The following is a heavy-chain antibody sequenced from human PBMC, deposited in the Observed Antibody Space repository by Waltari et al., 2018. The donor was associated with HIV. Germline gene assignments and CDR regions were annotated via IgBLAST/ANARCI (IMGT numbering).Heavy chain of an antibody. Sequence: QVQLQESGPGLVKPSQTLSLTCTVSGGSISSGAYYWSWIRQHPGKGLEWIGYIYYSGSTYYNPSLKSRVTISVDTSKNQFSLKLSSVTAADTAVYYCAREGAQGSARIKGKSYNWFDPWGQGTLVTVSS. V-gene: IGHV4-31*03. J-gene: IGHJ5*02. CDR2: IYYSGST. CDR3: AREGAQGSARIKGKSYNWFDP. D-gene: IGHD5-18*01. CDR1: GGSISSGAYY.